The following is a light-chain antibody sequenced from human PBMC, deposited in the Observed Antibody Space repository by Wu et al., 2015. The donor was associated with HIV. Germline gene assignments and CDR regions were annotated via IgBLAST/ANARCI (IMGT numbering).Light chain of an antibody. Sequence: EMVMTQSPATLSVSPGERATLSCRASQSVGNNLAWYQQKPGQAPRLLIYGASTRATGIPARFSGSGSGTEFTLNISSIQSEDFAVYYCQHYNNWQTFGQGTKVEIK. V-gene: IGKV3-15*01. CDR3: QHYNNWQT. J-gene: IGKJ1*01. CDR2: GAS. CDR1: QSVGNN.